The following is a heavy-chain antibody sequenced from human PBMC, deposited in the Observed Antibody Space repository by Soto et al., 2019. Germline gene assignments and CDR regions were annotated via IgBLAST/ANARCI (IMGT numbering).Heavy chain of an antibody. Sequence: QVQLLQSGAEVKKPGSSVKVSCKASGGTFSSYAISWLRQAPGHGLEWMGGIIPIFVTANYAQKFQGRVTITADASTSTAYMKLSSLRSEDTAVYYWEVSGSSVISYGVDVWGQGTTVTVSS. CDR3: EVSGSSVISYGVDV. V-gene: IGHV1-69*12. D-gene: IGHD1-26*01. CDR1: GGTFSSYA. CDR2: IIPIFVTA. J-gene: IGHJ6*02.